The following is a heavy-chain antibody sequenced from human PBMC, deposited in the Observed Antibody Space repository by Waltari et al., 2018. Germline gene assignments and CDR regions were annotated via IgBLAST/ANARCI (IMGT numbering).Heavy chain of an antibody. Sequence: QGQLVESGGGVVQPGRSLRLSCEGSGYTFRDYGIHWVRQAPGKGLEWRAVIVYDGTHKNYADSVKGRFTSSKDNSKKTVYLEMNSLGVDDTAVYHCAKDRRWSAGGFYYYYGMDVWGQGTTVVVSS. CDR2: IVYDGTHK. J-gene: IGHJ6*02. CDR3: AKDRRWSAGGFYYYYGMDV. CDR1: GYTFRDYG. V-gene: IGHV3-30*18. D-gene: IGHD6-13*01.